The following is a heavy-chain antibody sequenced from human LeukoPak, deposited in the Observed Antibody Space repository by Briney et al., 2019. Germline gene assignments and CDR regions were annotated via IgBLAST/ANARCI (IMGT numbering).Heavy chain of an antibody. Sequence: PGGSLRLSCAASRFTFSSYAMSWVRQAPGKGLEWVSAISGSGGSTYYADSVKGRFTISRDNSKNTRYLQMNSLRAEDTAVYYCAKDKFALAVAGSDYWGQGTLVTVSS. CDR3: AKDKFALAVAGSDY. CDR2: ISGSGGST. D-gene: IGHD6-19*01. CDR1: RFTFSSYA. V-gene: IGHV3-23*01. J-gene: IGHJ4*02.